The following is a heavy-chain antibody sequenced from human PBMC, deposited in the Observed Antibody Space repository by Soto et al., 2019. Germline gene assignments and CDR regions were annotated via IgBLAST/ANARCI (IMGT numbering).Heavy chain of an antibody. CDR2: ISSNGGST. CDR3: VKGHSYSDYGMDV. V-gene: IGHV3-64D*08. CDR1: GFTFSSYA. Sequence: GSLRLSCSASGFTFSSYAMHWVRQVQGKGLEYVSAISSNGGSTYYADSVKGRFTISRDNSKNTLYLQMSSLRAEDTAVYYCVKGHSYSDYGMDVWGQGTTVTVSS. J-gene: IGHJ6*02. D-gene: IGHD1-26*01.